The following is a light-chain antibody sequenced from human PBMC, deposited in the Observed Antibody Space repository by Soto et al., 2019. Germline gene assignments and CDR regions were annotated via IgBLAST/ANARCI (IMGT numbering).Light chain of an antibody. Sequence: DIVMTQSPLSLPVTPGEPASISCRSSQSLLHGNGNNYLAWYLQKPGQSPQLLIYLGSNRASGVPDRFSGSGSGTDFTLKISRVEAEDVGVYYCMQALQLSFTFGQGTKLEIK. CDR1: QSLLHGNGNNY. CDR3: MQALQLSFT. J-gene: IGKJ2*01. CDR2: LGS. V-gene: IGKV2-28*01.